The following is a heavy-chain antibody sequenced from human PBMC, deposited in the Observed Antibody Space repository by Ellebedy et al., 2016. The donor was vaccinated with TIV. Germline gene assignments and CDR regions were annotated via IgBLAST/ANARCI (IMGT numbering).Heavy chain of an antibody. Sequence: ASVKVSXKASSYIFTTNGISWVRQAPGQGLEWMGWIGTYSGKTNYAQKLQGRVTLTTDTSTSTAYMELRSLRSDDTAVYYCARVPMPGKADYWGQGTLVTVSS. J-gene: IGHJ4*02. V-gene: IGHV1-18*01. CDR3: ARVPMPGKADY. CDR1: SYIFTTNG. D-gene: IGHD4-23*01. CDR2: IGTYSGKT.